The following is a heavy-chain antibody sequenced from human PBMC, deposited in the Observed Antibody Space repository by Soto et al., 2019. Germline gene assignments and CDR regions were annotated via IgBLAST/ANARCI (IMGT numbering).Heavy chain of an antibody. CDR2: IWYDGSNK. D-gene: IGHD6-13*01. J-gene: IGHJ6*02. V-gene: IGHV3-33*01. CDR3: ARDYGPSKYSSSWSGDGRRQKYYHYYYGMDV. CDR1: GFTFSSYG. Sequence: GGSLILSCAASGFTFSSYGMHWVRQAPGKGLEWVAVIWYDGSNKYYADSVKGRFTISRDNSKNTLYLQMNSLRAEDTAVYYCARDYGPSKYSSSWSGDGRRQKYYHYYYGMDVWGQGTTVTVSS.